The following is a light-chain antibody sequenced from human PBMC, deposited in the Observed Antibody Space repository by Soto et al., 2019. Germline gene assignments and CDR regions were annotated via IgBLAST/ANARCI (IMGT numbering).Light chain of an antibody. V-gene: IGKV3-20*01. CDR1: QNVGSNY. CDR3: QQHDSPPYT. CDR2: GAS. J-gene: IGKJ2*01. Sequence: EIVLTQSPGTLSLSPGERATLSCRASQNVGSNYLTWFQQKPGQAPRLLMYGASNRATGIPDRFSGSGSGTDFTLTISRLEPEDVAVYYCQQHDSPPYTFGQGTKLEIK.